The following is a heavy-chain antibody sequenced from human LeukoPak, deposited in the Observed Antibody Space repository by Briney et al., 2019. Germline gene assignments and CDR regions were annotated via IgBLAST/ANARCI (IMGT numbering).Heavy chain of an antibody. J-gene: IGHJ4*02. CDR1: GFTFADYY. Sequence: ASMRVSCKSSGFTFADYYIHWVRQAPGQGLEWMGYIGPHSSATSSPQEFQGRVTMTRDTSMSTAYMELTRLTSDDTAVYYCAREGNGLLSKDFDYWGQGTLVTVSS. V-gene: IGHV1-2*02. D-gene: IGHD2/OR15-2a*01. CDR2: IGPHSSAT. CDR3: AREGNGLLSKDFDY.